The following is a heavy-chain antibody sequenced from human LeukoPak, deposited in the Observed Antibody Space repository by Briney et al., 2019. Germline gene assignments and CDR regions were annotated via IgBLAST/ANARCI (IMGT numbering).Heavy chain of an antibody. D-gene: IGHD3-10*01. J-gene: IGHJ4*02. V-gene: IGHV4-59*08. CDR2: IYYSGST. CDR1: GGSISSYY. CDR3: ATKGGSGSSYFDY. Sequence: ASETLSLTCTVSGGSISSYYWSWIRQPPGKGLVWIGYIYYSGSTNYNPSLKSRVTISVDTSKNQFSLKLSSVTAADTAVYYCATKGGSGSSYFDYWGQGTLVSVSS.